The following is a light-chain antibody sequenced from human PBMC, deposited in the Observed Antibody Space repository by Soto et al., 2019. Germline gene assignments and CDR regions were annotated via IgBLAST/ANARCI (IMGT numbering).Light chain of an antibody. J-gene: IGKJ2*01. CDR2: DAS. CDR3: QQRFNWPRFT. CDR1: QSVGSN. Sequence: EIVMTQSPATLSVSPGERATLSCRASQSVGSNLAWYQQKPGQSPRLLIYDASNRATGIPARFSGGGSGTDFTLTISSLEPEDFAVYYCQQRFNWPRFTFGQGTKLEIK. V-gene: IGKV3-11*01.